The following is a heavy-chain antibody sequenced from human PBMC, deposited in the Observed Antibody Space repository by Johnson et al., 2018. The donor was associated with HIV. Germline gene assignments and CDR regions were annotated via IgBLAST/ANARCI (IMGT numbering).Heavy chain of an antibody. D-gene: IGHD1-26*01. CDR2: INWNGGST. CDR1: GFTFDDYG. CDR3: QGDSGSYHGNDAFDI. J-gene: IGHJ3*02. V-gene: IGHV3-20*04. Sequence: VQLVESGGGVVRPGGSLRLSCATSGFTFDDYGMSWVRQAPGKGLEWVSGINWNGGSTGYADSVTGRFTISRDNAKNSLYLQMNSLRAEATALYYCQGDSGSYHGNDAFDIWGQGTMVTVSS.